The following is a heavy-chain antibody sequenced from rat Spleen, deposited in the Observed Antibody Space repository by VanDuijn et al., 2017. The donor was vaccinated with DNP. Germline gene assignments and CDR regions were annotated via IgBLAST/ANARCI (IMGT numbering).Heavy chain of an antibody. Sequence: EVQLVESGGGLVQPGRSLKLSCAASGFTFSNYDMAWVRQAPTKGLEWVASISPSGGSSYYRDSVKGRFTVSRDNAKSTLYLQMDSLRSEDTATYYCTTIGYTTDYYPYYYAMDAWGQGTSVTVSS. V-gene: IGHV5-27*01. CDR1: GFTFSNYD. CDR2: ISPSGGSS. CDR3: TTIGYTTDYYPYYYAMDA. D-gene: IGHD1-6*01. J-gene: IGHJ4*01.